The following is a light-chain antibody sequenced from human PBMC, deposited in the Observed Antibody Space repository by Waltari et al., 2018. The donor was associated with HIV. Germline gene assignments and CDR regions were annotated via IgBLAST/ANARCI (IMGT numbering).Light chain of an antibody. Sequence: SYELTQPPSVSVSPGQTARITCPGDALPKQYAYWYQQKPGQAPVLVIYKDSERPSGIPERFSGSSSGTTVTLTISGVQAEDEADYYCQSADSSNTRYVFGTGTKVTVL. CDR2: KDS. CDR1: ALPKQY. CDR3: QSADSSNTRYV. J-gene: IGLJ1*01. V-gene: IGLV3-25*03.